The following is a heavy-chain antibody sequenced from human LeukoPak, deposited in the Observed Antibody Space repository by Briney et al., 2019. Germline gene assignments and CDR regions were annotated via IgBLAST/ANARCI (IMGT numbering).Heavy chain of an antibody. CDR2: ISSSSYR. CDR1: GFTFSRYS. D-gene: IGHD3-16*01. J-gene: IGHJ4*02. V-gene: IGHV3-21*01. CDR3: MSYAGRSDDY. Sequence: GGSLRLSCAASGFTFSRYSMNWVRQAPGKGLEWVSSISSSSYRYYADSVKGRFTISRDNAKNSLHLQMNSLRAEDTAVYYCMSYAGRSDDYWGQGTLVAVSS.